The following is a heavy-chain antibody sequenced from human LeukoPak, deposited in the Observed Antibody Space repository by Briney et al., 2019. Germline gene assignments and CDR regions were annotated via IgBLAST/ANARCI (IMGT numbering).Heavy chain of an antibody. Sequence: SETLSLTCTVTGGSISTYYWSWIRQPPGKGLEWIGYIYYSGSTNYNPSLKSRVTISVDTSKNQFSLKLSSVTAADTAVYYCAILVIYSGYDSAWYWFDPWGQGTLVTVSS. CDR2: IYYSGST. CDR3: AILVIYSGYDSAWYWFDP. CDR1: GGSISTYY. D-gene: IGHD5-12*01. V-gene: IGHV4-59*01. J-gene: IGHJ5*02.